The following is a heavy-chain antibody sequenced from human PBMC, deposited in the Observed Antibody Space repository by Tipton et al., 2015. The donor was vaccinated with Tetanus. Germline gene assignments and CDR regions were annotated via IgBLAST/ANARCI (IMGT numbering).Heavy chain of an antibody. CDR1: GYTFTHYG. V-gene: IGHV1-18*01. CDR3: ARGRGLGPHEYFEH. Sequence: QLVQSGAEVKKPGASVKVSCKASGYTFTHYGVNWVRQAPGQGLEWMGWISPFNENVNYAEKFQGRLTMTTDRSTATVYMDLRSLRSADTAVYYCARGRGLGPHEYFEHWGQGTLVTVSS. CDR2: ISPFNENV. D-gene: IGHD3/OR15-3a*01. J-gene: IGHJ5*02.